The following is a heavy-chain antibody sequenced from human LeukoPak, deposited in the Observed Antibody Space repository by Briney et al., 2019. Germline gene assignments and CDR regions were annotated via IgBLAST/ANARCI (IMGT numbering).Heavy chain of an antibody. CDR3: AKLTTS. V-gene: IGHV3-48*04. CDR1: GFTFRSYN. J-gene: IGHJ4*02. CDR2: ISGSTTTV. D-gene: IGHD4-11*01. Sequence: GGSLRLSCAASGFTFRSYNMNWVRQAPGKGLEWLSYISGSTTTVYYADSVRGRFTISRDNAKNSLYLQMNSLRAEDTAVYYCAKLTTSWGQGTLVTVSS.